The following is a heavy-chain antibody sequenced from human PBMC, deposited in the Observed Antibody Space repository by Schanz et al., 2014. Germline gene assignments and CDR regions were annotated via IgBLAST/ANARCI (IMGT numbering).Heavy chain of an antibody. CDR1: GFTFSTYA. CDR2: ISGSGGST. CDR3: AKTLFPGGTQTFGN. Sequence: VHLLESGGGLVEPGGSLRLSCAASGFTFSTYAMAWVRQAPGKGLEWVSIISGSGGSTYYADSVKGRFTISRDNSKNTLYLQMNSLRVEDTAVYYCAKTLFPGGTQTFGNWGRGTLVTVSS. J-gene: IGHJ4*02. D-gene: IGHD2-8*02. V-gene: IGHV3-23*01.